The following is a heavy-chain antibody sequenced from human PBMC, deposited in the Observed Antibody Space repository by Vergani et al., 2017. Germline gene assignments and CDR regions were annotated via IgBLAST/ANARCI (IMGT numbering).Heavy chain of an antibody. J-gene: IGHJ3*02. Sequence: QITLKESGPTLVKPTQTLTLTCTFSGFSLSTSGVGVGWIRQPPGKALEWLALIYWDDDKRYSPSRKRRLTITKDTSKNQVVLTMTNMDPVDTATYYCARPTTVTDAFDIWGQGTMVTVSS. D-gene: IGHD4-17*01. CDR1: GFSLSTSGVG. V-gene: IGHV2-5*02. CDR3: ARPTTVTDAFDI. CDR2: IYWDDDK.